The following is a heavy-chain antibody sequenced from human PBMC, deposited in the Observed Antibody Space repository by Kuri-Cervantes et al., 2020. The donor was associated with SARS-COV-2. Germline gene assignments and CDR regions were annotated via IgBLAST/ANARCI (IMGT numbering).Heavy chain of an antibody. CDR1: GFTFSSYG. J-gene: IGHJ4*02. CDR2: IRYDGSNK. CDR3: ARYLDWERGIDS. V-gene: IGHV3-30*02. Sequence: GESLKISCAASGFTFSSYGMHWVRQAPGKGLEWVAFIRYDGSNKYYADSVKGRFTISRDNSKNTLYLQMNSLRAEDTAVYFCARYLDWERGIDSWGQGTLVTVSS. D-gene: IGHD3-9*01.